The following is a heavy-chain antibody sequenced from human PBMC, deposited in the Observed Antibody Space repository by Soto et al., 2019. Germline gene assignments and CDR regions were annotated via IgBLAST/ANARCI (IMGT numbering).Heavy chain of an antibody. CDR1: GFTFTSSA. CDR3: AAGPCSSTSCYTMGSAFDI. J-gene: IGHJ3*02. D-gene: IGHD2-2*02. V-gene: IGHV1-58*01. Sequence: SVKVSCKASGFTFTSSAVQWVRQARGQRLEWIGWIVVGSGNTNYAQKFQERVTITRDMSTSTAYMELSSLKSEDTAVYYCAAGPCSSTSCYTMGSAFDIWGQGTMVTGSS. CDR2: IVVGSGNT.